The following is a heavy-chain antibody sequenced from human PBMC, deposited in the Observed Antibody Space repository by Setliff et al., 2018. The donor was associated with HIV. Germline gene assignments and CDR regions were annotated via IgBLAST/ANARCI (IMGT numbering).Heavy chain of an antibody. CDR3: ARLFQWMSYSFDI. Sequence: PSETLSLTCTVSGGSISSDSYYWGWIRQPPGKGLECIASINYSGYTYHNPSLKTRVTISIDTSKSQFSLKLTSITAADTGVYYCARLFQWMSYSFDIWGQGTVVTVSS. CDR1: GGSISSDSYY. J-gene: IGHJ3*02. D-gene: IGHD5-12*01. V-gene: IGHV4-39*01. CDR2: INYSGYT.